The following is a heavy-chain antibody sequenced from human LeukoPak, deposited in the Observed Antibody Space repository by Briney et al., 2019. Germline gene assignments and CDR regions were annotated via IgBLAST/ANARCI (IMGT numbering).Heavy chain of an antibody. V-gene: IGHV3-9*01. CDR2: ISWNSGSI. Sequence: GGSLRLSCAASGFTFDDYAMHLVRQAPGKGLEWVSGISWNSGSIGYADSVKGRFTISRDNAKNSLYLQMNSLRAEDTALYYCAKDRSSSWYWDYGMDVWGQGTMVTVSS. CDR1: GFTFDDYA. J-gene: IGHJ6*02. D-gene: IGHD6-13*01. CDR3: AKDRSSSWYWDYGMDV.